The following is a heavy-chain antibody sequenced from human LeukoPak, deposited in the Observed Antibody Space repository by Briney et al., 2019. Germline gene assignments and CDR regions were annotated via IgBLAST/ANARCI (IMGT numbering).Heavy chain of an antibody. V-gene: IGHV4-61*08. CDR3: ARTQSQSGSYRYYFGY. Sequence: SETLSLTCSVSGVSVGSAGYYWSWIRQPPGGGLEWIGYIYYTSNTNYNPSLKSRVTMSLYPSGNQFSLKLDSVTAADTAMYYCARTQSQSGSYRYYFGYWGQGTLVTVSS. D-gene: IGHD1-26*01. J-gene: IGHJ4*02. CDR1: GVSVGSAGYY. CDR2: IYYTSNT.